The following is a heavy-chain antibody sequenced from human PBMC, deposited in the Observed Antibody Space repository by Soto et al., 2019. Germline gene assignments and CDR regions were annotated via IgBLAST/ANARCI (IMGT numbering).Heavy chain of an antibody. CDR2: IYYSGST. D-gene: IGHD6-13*01. CDR1: GGSISSYY. CDR3: ACGPLCEAAGTCGWFDP. V-gene: IGHV4-59*01. J-gene: IGHJ5*02. Sequence: SETLSLTCTVSGGSISSYYWSWIRQPPGKGLEWIGYIYYSGSTNYNPSLKSRVTISVDTSKNQFSLKLSSVTAAATAVYYCACGPLCEAAGTCGWFDPWGQGPLVTVSS.